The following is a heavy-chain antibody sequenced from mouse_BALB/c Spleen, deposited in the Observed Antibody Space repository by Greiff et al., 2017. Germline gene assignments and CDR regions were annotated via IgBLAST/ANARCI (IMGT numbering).Heavy chain of an antibody. CDR2: IDPENGNT. J-gene: IGHJ4*01. CDR3: ARRHYYGYVDYAMDY. D-gene: IGHD1-2*01. CDR1: GFNIKDYY. Sequence: EVQLQQSGAELVRPGALVKLSCKASGFNIKDYYMHWVKQRPEQGLEWIGWIDPENGNTIYDPKFQGKASITADTSSNTAYLQLSSLTSEDTAVYYCARRHYYGYVDYAMDYWGQGTSVTVSS. V-gene: IGHV14-1*02.